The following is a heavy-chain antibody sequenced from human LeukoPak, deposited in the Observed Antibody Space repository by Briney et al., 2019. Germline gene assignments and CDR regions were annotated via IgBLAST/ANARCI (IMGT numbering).Heavy chain of an antibody. D-gene: IGHD6-19*01. J-gene: IGHJ5*01. CDR1: GGSISGYH. CDR3: ASQSGSSGWFGY. CDR2: IYYTGST. V-gene: IGHV4-59*08. Sequence: SETLSLTCTVSGGSISGYHWSWIRQPPGKGLEWIGYIYYTGSTNYSPSLRSRGTLSIDTSKNQFSLRLKSVTAADTAVYYCASQSGSSGWFGYWGQGSLVTVSS.